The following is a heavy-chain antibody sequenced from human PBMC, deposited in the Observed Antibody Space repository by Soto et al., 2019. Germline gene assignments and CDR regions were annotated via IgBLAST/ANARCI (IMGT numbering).Heavy chain of an antibody. CDR1: GGSISSYY. Sequence: SQTLSLTCNVSGGSISSYYWSWIRQPPGKGLEWIGDIYYSGSTNYNPSLKSRVTISVDTSKNQFSLKLSSVTAADTAVYYCARGGNTFFDYLGQGTLVTVSS. J-gene: IGHJ4*02. CDR3: ARGGNTFFDY. CDR2: IYYSGST. D-gene: IGHD2-2*02. V-gene: IGHV4-59*01.